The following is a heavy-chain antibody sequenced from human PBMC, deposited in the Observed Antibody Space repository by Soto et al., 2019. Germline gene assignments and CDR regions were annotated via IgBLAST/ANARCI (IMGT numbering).Heavy chain of an antibody. J-gene: IGHJ4*02. CDR1: GGSISGGGYY. V-gene: IGHV4-31*03. CDR3: ARVVALGYCSSTSCSTYFDY. D-gene: IGHD2-2*01. Sequence: SETLSLTCTVSGGSISGGGYYWSWIRQHPGKGLEWIGYIYYSGSTYYNPSLKSRVTISVDTSKNQFSLKLSSVTAADTAVYYCARVVALGYCSSTSCSTYFDYWGQGTLVTVSS. CDR2: IYYSGST.